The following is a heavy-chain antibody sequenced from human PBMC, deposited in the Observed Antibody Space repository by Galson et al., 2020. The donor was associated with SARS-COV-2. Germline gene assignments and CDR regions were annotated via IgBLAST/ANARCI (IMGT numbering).Heavy chain of an antibody. CDR2: ISWDSDTV. CDR1: GFNFAGFTFDDYA. CDR3: VKDRGAAVGDTGSLGS. J-gene: IGHJ3*01. Sequence: GGSLRLSCAASGFNFAGFTFDDYAMHWVRQAPGKGLEWVSGISWDSDTVGYADSVKGRFTTSRDNAKNSLYLEMKSLRVEDMALYYCVKDRGAAVGDTGSLGSWGQGTMVTVSS. D-gene: IGHD1-26*01. V-gene: IGHV3-9*03.